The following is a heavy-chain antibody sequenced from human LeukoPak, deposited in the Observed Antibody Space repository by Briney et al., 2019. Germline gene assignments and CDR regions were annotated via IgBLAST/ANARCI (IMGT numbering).Heavy chain of an antibody. D-gene: IGHD6-13*01. J-gene: IGHJ4*02. CDR1: GGSISSSNYY. Sequence: PSETLSLTCPVSGGSISSSNYYWGWIRQPPGKGLEWLGSIYYDGSTYYNSSLRSRVSISVDTSKNQFSLKLNSVTAADTAVYYCRSSGTSWYADYWGQGTLVIVSS. CDR2: IYYDGST. V-gene: IGHV4-39*01. CDR3: RSSGTSWYADY.